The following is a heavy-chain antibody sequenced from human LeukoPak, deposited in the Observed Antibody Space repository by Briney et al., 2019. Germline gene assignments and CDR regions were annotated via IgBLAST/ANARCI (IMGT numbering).Heavy chain of an antibody. J-gene: IGHJ4*02. CDR1: GFTFSSYS. D-gene: IGHD2-15*01. V-gene: IGHV3-21*01. CDR2: ISSSSSYI. CDR3: ARDRCSGGSCKYYFDY. Sequence: GGSLRLSCAASGFTFSSYSMNWARQAPGKGLEWVSSISSSSSYIYYADSVKGRFTISRDNAKNSLYLQMNSLRAEDTAVYYCARDRCSGGSCKYYFDYWGQGTLVTVSS.